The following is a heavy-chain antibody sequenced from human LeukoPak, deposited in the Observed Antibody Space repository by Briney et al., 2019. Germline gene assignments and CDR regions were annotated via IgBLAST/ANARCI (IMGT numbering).Heavy chain of an antibody. CDR3: ARGTHCSSTSCSVY. Sequence: WGSLRLSCAASGFSVSSSYMSWVRQAPGKGLEWVSVIYSGGTTYYADSVEGRFTISRDNSKNTLDLQMNSLRAEDTAVYYCARGTHCSSTSCSVYWGQGTLVTVPS. J-gene: IGHJ4*02. CDR2: IYSGGTT. D-gene: IGHD2-2*01. V-gene: IGHV3-53*01. CDR1: GFSVSSSY.